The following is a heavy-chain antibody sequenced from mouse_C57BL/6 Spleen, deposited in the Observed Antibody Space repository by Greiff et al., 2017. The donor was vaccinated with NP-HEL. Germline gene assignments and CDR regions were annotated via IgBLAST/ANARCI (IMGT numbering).Heavy chain of an antibody. CDR1: GFTFSDYY. CDR3: ARADYDGEAWFLT. V-gene: IGHV5-16*01. J-gene: IGHJ3*01. CDR2: INYDGSST. D-gene: IGHD2-4*01. Sequence: EVKLVESEGGLVQPGSSMKLSCTASGFTFSDYYMAWVRQVPEKGLEWVANINYDGSSTYYLDSLKSRFIISRDNAKNILYLQMSSLKSEDTATYYCARADYDGEAWFLTGAKGLWSLSLQ.